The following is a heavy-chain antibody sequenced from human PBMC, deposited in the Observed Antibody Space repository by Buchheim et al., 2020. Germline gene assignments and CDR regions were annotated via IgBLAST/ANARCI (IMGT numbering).Heavy chain of an antibody. D-gene: IGHD1-1*01. CDR1: GGSISSGGYS. CDR3: ARQRKSWISIDY. J-gene: IGHJ4*02. CDR2: IYYSGST. V-gene: IGHV4-30-4*07. Sequence: QVQLQESGPGLVKPSQALSLTCAVSGGSISSGGYSWSWIRQPPGKGLEWIGYIYYSGSTYYNPSLKSRVTISVAPSKNQFSLKLSSVTAADTAVYYCARQRKSWISIDYWGQGTL.